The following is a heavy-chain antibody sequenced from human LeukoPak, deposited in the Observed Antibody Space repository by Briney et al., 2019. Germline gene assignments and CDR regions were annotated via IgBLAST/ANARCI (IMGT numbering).Heavy chain of an antibody. CDR1: GGTFSSYA. CDR2: IIPIFGTA. V-gene: IGHV1-69*06. D-gene: IGHD2-21*02. CDR3: ARDSLPPAYCGSDCPMFDY. Sequence: SVKVSCKASGGTFSSYAISWVRQAPGQGLEWMGGIIPIFGTANYAQKFQGRVTITADKSTSTAYMELSSLRSEDTAVYYCARDSLPPAYCGSDCPMFDYWGQGTLVTVSS. J-gene: IGHJ4*02.